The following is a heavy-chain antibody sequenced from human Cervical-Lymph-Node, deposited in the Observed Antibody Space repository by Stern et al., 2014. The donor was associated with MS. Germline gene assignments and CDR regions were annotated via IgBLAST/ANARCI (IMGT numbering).Heavy chain of an antibody. CDR1: GFSLSTSGVG. Sequence: QITLKESGPTLVKPTQTLTLTCTFSGFSLSTSGVGVGWIRQPPGKALEWLAPIFWDDDNRYSPSLNSRFPIPKYTSTNQAHLTMTNMDPVDTATYYCANSRWKRWLQLYAAPRYDAFDIWGQGTMVTVSS. D-gene: IGHD5-24*01. J-gene: IGHJ3*02. V-gene: IGHV2-5*02. CDR2: IFWDDDN. CDR3: ANSRWKRWLQLYAAPRYDAFDI.